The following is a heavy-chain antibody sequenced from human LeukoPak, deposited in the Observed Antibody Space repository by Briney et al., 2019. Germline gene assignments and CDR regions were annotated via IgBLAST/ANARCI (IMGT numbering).Heavy chain of an antibody. CDR3: AKVFDPYSSSWYGGYFDY. V-gene: IGHV3-9*03. D-gene: IGHD6-13*01. Sequence: GGSLRLSCAASGFTFDDYAMHWVRQAPGKGLEWVSGISWNSGSIGYADSVKGRLTISRDNAKNSLYLQMNSLRAEDMALYYCAKVFDPYSSSWYGGYFDYWGQGTLVTVSS. J-gene: IGHJ4*02. CDR2: ISWNSGSI. CDR1: GFTFDDYA.